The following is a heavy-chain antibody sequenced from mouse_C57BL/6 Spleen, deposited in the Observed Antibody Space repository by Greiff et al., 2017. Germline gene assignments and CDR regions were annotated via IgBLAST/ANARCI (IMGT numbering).Heavy chain of an antibody. D-gene: IGHD2-2*01. Sequence: QVQLQQPGAELVRPGSSVKLSCKASGYTFTSYWMHWVKQRPIQGLEWIGNIDPSDSETHYNQKFKDKATLTVDKSSSTAYMQLSSLTSEDSAVYYCASSTMVTTNYFDYWGQGTTLTVSS. CDR2: IDPSDSET. CDR1: GYTFTSYW. CDR3: ASSTMVTTNYFDY. V-gene: IGHV1-52*01. J-gene: IGHJ2*01.